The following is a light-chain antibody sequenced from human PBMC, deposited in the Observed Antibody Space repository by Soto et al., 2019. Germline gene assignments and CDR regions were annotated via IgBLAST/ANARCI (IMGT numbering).Light chain of an antibody. V-gene: IGKV1-33*01. Sequence: IQITQSPSSLSASAGDIVSITCQASQDIKNHLNGYQQKPGKAPKLLNYDASNLETGVPSRFSGSGSGTDFTFTLSSLQPEDNATYAWQWYGNLPLTFGAGTKVDIK. J-gene: IGKJ4*01. CDR1: QDIKNH. CDR3: QWYGNLPLT. CDR2: DAS.